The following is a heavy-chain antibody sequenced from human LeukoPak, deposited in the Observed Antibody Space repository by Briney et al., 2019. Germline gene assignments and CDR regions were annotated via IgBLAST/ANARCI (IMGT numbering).Heavy chain of an antibody. CDR2: ISSSSTI. D-gene: IGHD2-21*02. CDR1: GFTFISYS. CDR3: ARGVVPGTFDY. J-gene: IGHJ4*02. V-gene: IGHV3-48*02. Sequence: GGSLRLSCAASGFTFISYSMNWVRQAPGKGLEWVSYISSSSTIYYADSVKGRFTISRDNAKNSLYLQMNSLRDEDTAVYYCARGVVPGTFDYWGQGTLVTVSS.